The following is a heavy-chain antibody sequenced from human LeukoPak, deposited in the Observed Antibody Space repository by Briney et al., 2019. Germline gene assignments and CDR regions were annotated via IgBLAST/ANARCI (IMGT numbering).Heavy chain of an antibody. J-gene: IGHJ4*02. D-gene: IGHD4-17*01. Sequence: SETLSLTCAVYGGSFSGYYWSWIRQPPGKGLEWIGYIYNSGSTNYNPSLKSRVTISLDTPKNQFSLKLRSVTAADTAVYYCARDDYGAYFDYWGQGTLVTVSS. CDR2: IYNSGST. CDR1: GGSFSGYY. V-gene: IGHV4-59*01. CDR3: ARDDYGAYFDY.